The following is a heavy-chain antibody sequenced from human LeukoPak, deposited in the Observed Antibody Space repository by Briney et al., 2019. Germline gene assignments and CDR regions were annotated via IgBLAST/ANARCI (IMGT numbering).Heavy chain of an antibody. CDR3: ARGDYSNPLWD. CDR1: GGSFSGYY. J-gene: IGHJ4*02. V-gene: IGHV4-34*01. Sequence: KSSETLSLTCAVYGGSFSGYYWSWIRQPPGKGLEWIGEINHSGSTNYNPSLKSRVTISVDTSKNQFSLKLSSMTAADTAVYYCARGDYSNPLWDWGQGTLVTVSS. CDR2: INHSGST. D-gene: IGHD4-11*01.